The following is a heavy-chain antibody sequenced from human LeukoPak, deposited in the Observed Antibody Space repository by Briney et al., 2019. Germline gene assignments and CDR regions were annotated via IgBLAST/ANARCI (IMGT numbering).Heavy chain of an antibody. CDR1: GFTFSTYA. D-gene: IGHD3-22*01. Sequence: LPGGSLRLSCAASGFTFSTYAMNWVRQAPGKGLEWVSAISGGGESTYNADSVKGRFIISRDNSKNTLYLQMNSLRAEDTAVYYCASGYDSSGYLFYFDYWGQGTLVTVSS. CDR3: ASGYDSSGYLFYFDY. V-gene: IGHV3-23*01. CDR2: ISGGGEST. J-gene: IGHJ4*02.